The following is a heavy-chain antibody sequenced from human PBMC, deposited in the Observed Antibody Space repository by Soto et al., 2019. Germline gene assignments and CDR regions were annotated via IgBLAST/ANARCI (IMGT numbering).Heavy chain of an antibody. CDR1: GFTFSSYA. D-gene: IGHD2-2*01. Sequence: GGSLRLSCAASGFTFSSYAMSWVRQAPGKGLEWVSAISGSGGSTYYADSVKGRFTISRDNSKNTLYLQMNSLRAEDTAVYYCAKAFVPGRYQLLFSGFDPWGQGTLVTVSS. V-gene: IGHV3-23*01. CDR2: ISGSGGST. J-gene: IGHJ5*02. CDR3: AKAFVPGRYQLLFSGFDP.